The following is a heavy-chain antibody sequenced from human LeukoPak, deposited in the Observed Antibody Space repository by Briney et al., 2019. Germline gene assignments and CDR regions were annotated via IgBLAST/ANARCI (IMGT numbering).Heavy chain of an antibody. CDR3: ARDSHYYGSGSPPRFDY. Sequence: GGSLRLSCAASGFTFSSYGMHWVRQAPGKGLEWVAVIWYDGSNKYYADSVKGRFTISRDNSKNTLYLQMSSLRAEDTAVYYCARDSHYYGSGSPPRFDYWGQGTLVTVSS. CDR1: GFTFSSYG. CDR2: IWYDGSNK. D-gene: IGHD3-10*01. J-gene: IGHJ4*02. V-gene: IGHV3-33*01.